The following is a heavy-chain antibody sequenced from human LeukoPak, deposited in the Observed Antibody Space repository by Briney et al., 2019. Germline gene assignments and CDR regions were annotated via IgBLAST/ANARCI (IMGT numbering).Heavy chain of an antibody. CDR2: IYSGGST. V-gene: IGHV3-53*01. Sequence: GGSLRLSCAASGFTVSSNYMSWVRQAPGKGLEWVSVIYSGGSTYYTDSVKGRFTISRDNSKNTQYLQMNSLRAEDTAVYYCARDGGYLDAFDIWGQGTMVTVSS. D-gene: IGHD3-22*01. CDR3: ARDGGYLDAFDI. CDR1: GFTVSSNY. J-gene: IGHJ3*02.